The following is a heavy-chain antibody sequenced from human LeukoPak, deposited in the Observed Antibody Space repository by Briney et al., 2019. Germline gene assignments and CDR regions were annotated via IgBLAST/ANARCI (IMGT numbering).Heavy chain of an antibody. J-gene: IGHJ4*02. CDR1: GFTFSSYA. CDR2: ISYDGSNK. V-gene: IGHV3-30-3*01. D-gene: IGHD3-3*01. Sequence: GGSLRLSCAASGFTFSSYAMSWVRQAPGKGLEWVAVISYDGSNKYYADSVKGRFTISRDNSKNTLYLQMNSLRAEDTAVYYCAMDTGDFWSDGYFDYWGQGTLVTVSS. CDR3: AMDTGDFWSDGYFDY.